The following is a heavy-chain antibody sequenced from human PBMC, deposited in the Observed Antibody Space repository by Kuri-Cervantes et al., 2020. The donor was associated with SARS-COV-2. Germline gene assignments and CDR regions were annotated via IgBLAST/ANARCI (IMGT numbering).Heavy chain of an antibody. CDR3: AREAGVPVTTVPWFDP. V-gene: IGHV1-69*13. D-gene: IGHD4-11*01. CDR1: GGTFSSHA. Sequence: SVKVSCKASGGTFSSHAISWVRQAPGPGLEWMGGIIPIFGTANYAQKFQGRVSITADESTSTAYMELSSLRSEDTAVYYCAREAGVPVTTVPWFDPWGQGTLVTVSS. CDR2: IIPIFGTA. J-gene: IGHJ5*02.